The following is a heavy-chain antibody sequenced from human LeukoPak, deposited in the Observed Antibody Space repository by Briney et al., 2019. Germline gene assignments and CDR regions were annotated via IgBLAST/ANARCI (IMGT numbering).Heavy chain of an antibody. Sequence: GGSLRLSCAASGFTSSSYSMNWVRQAPGKGLEWVSSISSSSSYIYYADSVKGRFTISRDNAKNSLYLQMNSLRAEDTAVYYCAREVTPPARYSNYGSDYWGQGTLVTVSS. D-gene: IGHD4-11*01. CDR2: ISSSSSYI. CDR3: AREVTPPARYSNYGSDY. CDR1: GFTSSSYS. J-gene: IGHJ4*02. V-gene: IGHV3-21*01.